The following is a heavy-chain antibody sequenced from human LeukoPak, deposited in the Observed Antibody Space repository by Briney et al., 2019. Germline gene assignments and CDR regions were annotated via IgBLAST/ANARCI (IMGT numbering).Heavy chain of an antibody. V-gene: IGHV3-7*01. D-gene: IGHD3-22*01. CDR3: ARDSSGYQ. J-gene: IGHJ4*02. CDR2: IKEDGSEK. Sequence: GGSPRLSCAASGFTFSTYWMSWVRQAPGKGLEWVANIKEDGSEKYYGDSVKGRFTISRDNAKNSLYLQMNSLRAEDTAVYYCARDSSGYQWGQGTLVTVSS. CDR1: GFTFSTYW.